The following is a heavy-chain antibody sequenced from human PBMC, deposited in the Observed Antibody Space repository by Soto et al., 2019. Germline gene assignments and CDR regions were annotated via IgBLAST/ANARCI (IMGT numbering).Heavy chain of an antibody. CDR3: ARDSGATGSPWDYYYGMDV. CDR2: TYYRSKWNN. J-gene: IGHJ6*02. D-gene: IGHD1-26*01. Sequence: SQTLSLTCVISGNNVSTNSAGWNWIRQSPSRGLERLGRTYYRSKWNNDYADSVKGRITVNPDTSKNQFSLQLNSVTPEDTAVYYCARDSGATGSPWDYYYGMDVWGQGTTVTVSS. CDR1: GNNVSTNSAG. V-gene: IGHV6-1*01.